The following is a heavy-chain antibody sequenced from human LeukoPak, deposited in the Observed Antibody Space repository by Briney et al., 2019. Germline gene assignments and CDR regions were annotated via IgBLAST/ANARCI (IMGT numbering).Heavy chain of an antibody. J-gene: IGHJ4*02. D-gene: IGHD6-19*01. V-gene: IGHV3-23*01. Sequence: GSLRLSCTASGCTFSSYAMSWVRQAPGKGLEWVSAISGSGGSTYYADSVKSRFTISRDNSKNTLFLQMSSLRAEDTAVYYCAKDGYSSGWFVVYWGRGTLVTVSS. CDR2: ISGSGGST. CDR1: GCTFSSYA. CDR3: AKDGYSSGWFVVY.